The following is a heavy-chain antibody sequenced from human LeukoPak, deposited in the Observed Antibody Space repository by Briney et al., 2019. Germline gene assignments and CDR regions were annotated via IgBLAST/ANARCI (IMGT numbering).Heavy chain of an antibody. CDR2: IKQDGSEK. D-gene: IGHD6-19*01. V-gene: IGHV3-7*01. J-gene: IGHJ4*02. CDR3: LLTRIAVAGLVDY. Sequence: PGGSLRLSCAASGFTFSNYWMSWVRQAPGKGLEWVANIKQDGSEKYYADSVKGRFTISRDNSRNTLYLQMNSLRAEDTAVYYCLLTRIAVAGLVDYWGQGTLVTVSS. CDR1: GFTFSNYW.